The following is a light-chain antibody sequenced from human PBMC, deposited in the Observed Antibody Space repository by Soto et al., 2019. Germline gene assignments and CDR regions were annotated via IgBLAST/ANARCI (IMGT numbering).Light chain of an antibody. V-gene: IGKV3-20*01. CDR3: QQYGGSPPT. Sequence: EIVLTQSPGTLSLSPGERATLSCRASQSVSSNYLAWYQRKPDQAPRLLIYGASSRATDIPNRFSGSGSGTDFTLTITRLAPEDFAVYFCQQYGGSPPTFGQGTKVEIK. CDR1: QSVSSNY. CDR2: GAS. J-gene: IGKJ1*01.